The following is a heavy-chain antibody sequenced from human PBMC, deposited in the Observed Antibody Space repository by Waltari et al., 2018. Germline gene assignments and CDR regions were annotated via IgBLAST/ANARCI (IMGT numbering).Heavy chain of an antibody. D-gene: IGHD3-3*01. CDR3: AKDGLGSTVFWGGGYFFDI. J-gene: IGHJ4*02. CDR1: GHSITSGFY. V-gene: IGHV4-38-2*02. Sequence: QVQLQESGPGLVKPSDTLSLTCAVSGHSITSGFYWGWIRQPPGKGLEWIGSVYRRGSAAYNPSLKSRVTISVDTSKNQFSLKLNSVTAADTAVYYCAKDGLGSTVFWGGGYFFDICGQGTLVTVSS. CDR2: VYRRGSA.